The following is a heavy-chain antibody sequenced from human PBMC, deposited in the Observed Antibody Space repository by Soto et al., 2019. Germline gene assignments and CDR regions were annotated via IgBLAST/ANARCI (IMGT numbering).Heavy chain of an antibody. V-gene: IGHV3-23*01. CDR3: AKGGSSSSPYKPYYFDY. CDR1: GFTFSSYA. Sequence: GGSLRLSCAASGFTFSSYAMSWVRQAPGKGLEWVSAISGSGGSTYYADSVKGRFTISRDNSKNTLYLQMNSLRAEDTAVYYCAKGGSSSSPYKPYYFDYWGQGTLVTVSS. D-gene: IGHD6-6*01. CDR2: ISGSGGST. J-gene: IGHJ4*02.